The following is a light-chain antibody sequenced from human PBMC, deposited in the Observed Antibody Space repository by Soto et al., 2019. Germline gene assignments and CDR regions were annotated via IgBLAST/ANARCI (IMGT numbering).Light chain of an antibody. J-gene: IGKJ1*01. CDR3: QQYGRSPWT. V-gene: IGKV3-20*01. CDR2: GAS. CDR1: QSVTNNY. Sequence: EIVMTQSPGTLSLSPGERATLSCRASQSVTNNYLAWYQQKPGQAPRLLIFGASSRATGIPDRFSGSGSGTDFTLAIGRLEPEDFAVYYCQQYGRSPWTFGQGTKVDIK.